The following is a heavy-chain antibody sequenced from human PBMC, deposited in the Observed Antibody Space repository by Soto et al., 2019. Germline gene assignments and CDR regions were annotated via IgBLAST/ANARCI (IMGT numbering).Heavy chain of an antibody. V-gene: IGHV3-53*01. CDR1: GFTFSSNY. J-gene: IGHJ5*02. Sequence: PGGSLRLSGAASGFTFSSNYMSWDRQAPGKGLEWISFIYRVGATHYVDCVKGRFTISRDNSKNTVYLQMNSLRTEDTAIYYCARVNPPYPWGQGTLVTVSS. CDR3: ARVNPPYP. CDR2: IYRVGAT.